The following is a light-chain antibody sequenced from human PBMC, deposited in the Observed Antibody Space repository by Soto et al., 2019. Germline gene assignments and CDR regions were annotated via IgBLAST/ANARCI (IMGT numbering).Light chain of an antibody. Sequence: IVMTQSPATLSVSAGESATLSCRDSQRISSSKLAWSQQNPGQAPRLLMYGASNRATGIPARFSGSGSGTDFTLTISTLQSEDFAVYYCQQYNNWPCTFGQGTKV. CDR3: QQYNNWPCT. V-gene: IGKV3-15*01. CDR1: QRISSS. CDR2: GAS. J-gene: IGKJ1*01.